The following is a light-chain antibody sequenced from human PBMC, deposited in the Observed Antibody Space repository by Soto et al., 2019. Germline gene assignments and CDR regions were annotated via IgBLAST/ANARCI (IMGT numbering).Light chain of an antibody. CDR2: GAS. V-gene: IGKV3-15*01. Sequence: EIVMTQSPATLSVSPGERATLSCRASQSVSSDLAWYQHKPGQAPRLLIYGASNRATGIPVRFSGSGSGTDFTLTISCLQSEDVGVYYCQQYNNWPPSTFGQGTRLEI. CDR1: QSVSSD. J-gene: IGKJ5*01. CDR3: QQYNNWPPST.